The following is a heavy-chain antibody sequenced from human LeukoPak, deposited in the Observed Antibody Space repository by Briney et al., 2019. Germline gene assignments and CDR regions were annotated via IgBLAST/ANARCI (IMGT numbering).Heavy chain of an antibody. CDR1: GFTFSSYE. J-gene: IGHJ5*02. D-gene: IGHD3-3*01. Sequence: PGGSLRLSCAASGFTFSSYEMNWVRQAPGKGLDWVSYISSSGSTIYYADSVKGRFTISRDNAKNSLYLQMNSLRAEDTAVYYCARVRRSPNWFDPWGQGTLVTVSS. CDR3: ARVRRSPNWFDP. CDR2: ISSSGSTI. V-gene: IGHV3-48*03.